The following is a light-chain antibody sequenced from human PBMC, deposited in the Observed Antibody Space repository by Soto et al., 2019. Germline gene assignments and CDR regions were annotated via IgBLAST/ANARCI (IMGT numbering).Light chain of an antibody. J-gene: IGKJ4*01. V-gene: IGKV3D-15*01. CDR2: GAS. Sequence: EFVLTQSPGTLSLSPGERATLSCRASQTVRNNYLAWYQQKPGQAPRLLIYGASSRATGIPARFSGSGYGTEFTLTISSLQYEDLAVYYCQQYNAWPLTFGGGTKVDI. CDR1: QTVRNN. CDR3: QQYNAWPLT.